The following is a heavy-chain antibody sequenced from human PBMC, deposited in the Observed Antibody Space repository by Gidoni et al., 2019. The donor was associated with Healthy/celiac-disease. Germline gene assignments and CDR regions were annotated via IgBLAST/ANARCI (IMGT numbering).Heavy chain of an antibody. CDR2: ISSSSSTI. Sequence: EVQLVESGGGLVQPGGSLHLSCAASGFTFSSYSMNWVRQAPGKGLEWVSYISSSSSTIYYADSVKGRFTISRDNAKNSLYLQMNSLRDEDTAVYYCARLSLVGATTAFGFDYWGQGTLVTVSS. J-gene: IGHJ4*02. D-gene: IGHD1-26*01. V-gene: IGHV3-48*02. CDR3: ARLSLVGATTAFGFDY. CDR1: GFTFSSYS.